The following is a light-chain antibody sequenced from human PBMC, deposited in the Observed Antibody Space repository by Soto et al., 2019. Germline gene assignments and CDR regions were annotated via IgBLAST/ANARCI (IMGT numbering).Light chain of an antibody. V-gene: IGLV1-40*01. CDR1: SSNIGAGYD. J-gene: IGLJ2*01. CDR3: QSYDSRRSVV. Sequence: QSVLTQPPSVSGAPGQRVTISCTGSSSNIGAGYDVHWYQQLPGTAPNLLIYGNGNRPSGVPDLFSASKSGTSASLAITGLQAEDEADYYCQSYDSRRSVVFGGGTKLTVL. CDR2: GNG.